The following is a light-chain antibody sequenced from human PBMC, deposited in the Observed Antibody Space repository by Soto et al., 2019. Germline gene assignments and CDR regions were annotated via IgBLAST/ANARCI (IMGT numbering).Light chain of an antibody. CDR1: QSVDSY. J-gene: IGKJ2*01. V-gene: IGKV3-11*01. CDR2: DAS. Sequence: EIVLTQSPATLSLSPGERATLSCRASQSVDSYLAWYQQKPGQAPRLLIYDASNRATGIPARFSGSGSGTDFTLTISSLEPEDFAVYYCQQRSNWPLGGYTFGQGTKLEIK. CDR3: QQRSNWPLGGYT.